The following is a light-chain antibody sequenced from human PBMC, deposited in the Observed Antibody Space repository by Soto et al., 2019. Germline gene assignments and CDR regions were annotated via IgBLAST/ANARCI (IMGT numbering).Light chain of an antibody. CDR1: QSVSSNY. Sequence: EIVLTQSPGTLSLSPGERATLSCRASQSVSSNYLAWYQQNPGQAPRLLIDGASSRPTGIPDRFSGSGSGTDFTLPIGRLEPEDFAVYYCQQYGSSPITFGQGTRLAIK. CDR3: QQYGSSPIT. J-gene: IGKJ5*01. V-gene: IGKV3-20*01. CDR2: GAS.